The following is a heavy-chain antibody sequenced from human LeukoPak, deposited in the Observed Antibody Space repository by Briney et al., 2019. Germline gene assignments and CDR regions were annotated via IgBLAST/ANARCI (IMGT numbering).Heavy chain of an antibody. Sequence: PSQTLSLTCTVSGGSISSGGYYWSCIRQPPGKGLECIGYIYHSGSTYHNPSLKSRVTISVDRSKNQFSLKLSSVTAADTAVYYCARGIVGDGKTDYFQHWGQGTLVTVSS. CDR2: IYHSGST. CDR3: ARGIVGDGKTDYFQH. CDR1: GGSISSGGYY. J-gene: IGHJ1*01. D-gene: IGHD1-26*01. V-gene: IGHV4-30-2*01.